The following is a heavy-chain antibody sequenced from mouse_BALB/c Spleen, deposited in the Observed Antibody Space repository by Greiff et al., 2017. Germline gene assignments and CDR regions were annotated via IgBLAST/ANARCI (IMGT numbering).Heavy chain of an antibody. CDR3: TREGYYGSSFAY. J-gene: IGHJ3*01. Sequence: EVMLVESGGGLVKPGGSLKLSCAASGFTFSSYTMSWVRQTPEKRLEWVATISSGGSYTYYPDSVKGRFTISRDNAKNTLYLQMSSLKSEDTAMYYCTREGYYGSSFAYWGQGTLVTVSA. CDR2: ISSGGSYT. CDR1: GFTFSSYT. V-gene: IGHV5-6-4*01. D-gene: IGHD1-1*01.